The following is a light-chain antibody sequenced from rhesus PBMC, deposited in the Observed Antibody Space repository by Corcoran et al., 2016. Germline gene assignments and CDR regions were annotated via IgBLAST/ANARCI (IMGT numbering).Light chain of an antibody. CDR3: HQYSSSPWT. J-gene: IGKJ1*01. CDR2: KAP. CDR1: QSISSW. Sequence: DIQMTQSPSSLSASVGDTVTITCRASQSISSWLACYQQKPGKAPKLLNYKAPSLQSGVTSRVSGSGSGTDFTLPLSKLQSEDMTTYYWHQYSSSPWTFGRGTKVEIK. V-gene: IGKV1-22*01.